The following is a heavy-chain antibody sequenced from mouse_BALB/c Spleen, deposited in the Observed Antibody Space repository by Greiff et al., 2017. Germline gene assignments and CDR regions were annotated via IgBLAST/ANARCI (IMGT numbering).Heavy chain of an antibody. V-gene: IGHV5-6*01. CDR3: ARHKGDFDY. CDR2: ISSGGSYT. J-gene: IGHJ2*01. Sequence: VQLKESGGDLVKPGGSLKLSCAASGFTFSSYGMSWVRQTPDKRLEWVATISSGGSYTYYPDSVKGRFTISRDNAKNTLYLQMSSLKSEDTAMYYCARHKGDFDYWGQGTTLTVSS. CDR1: GFTFSSYG.